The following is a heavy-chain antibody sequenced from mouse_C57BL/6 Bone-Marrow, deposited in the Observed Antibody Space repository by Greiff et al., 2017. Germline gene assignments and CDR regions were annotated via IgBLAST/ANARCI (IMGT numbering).Heavy chain of an antibody. J-gene: IGHJ3*01. CDR2: IHPSDSDT. V-gene: IGHV1-74*01. Sequence: QVQLQQPGAELVKPGASVKVSCKASGYTFTSYWMHWVKQRPGQGLEWIGRIHPSDSDTNYNQKFKGKATLTVEKSSSTAYMHLSSLTSEDSAVYYCAIKGSPIYYYGSSYPPWFAYWGQGTLVTVSA. CDR3: AIKGSPIYYYGSSYPPWFAY. D-gene: IGHD1-1*01. CDR1: GYTFTSYW.